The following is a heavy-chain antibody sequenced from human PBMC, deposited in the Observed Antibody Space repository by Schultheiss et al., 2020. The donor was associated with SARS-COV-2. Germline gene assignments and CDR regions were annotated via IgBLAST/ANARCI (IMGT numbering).Heavy chain of an antibody. D-gene: IGHD3-3*01. Sequence: SETLSLTCTVSGGSISSGGYYWSWIRQHPGKGLEWIGYIYYSGSTYYNPSLKSRVTISIDTSKNQFSLKLSSVTAADTAVYYCARDQGFAIFGVVNQNWFDPWGQGTLVTVSS. CDR3: ARDQGFAIFGVVNQNWFDP. CDR2: IYYSGST. V-gene: IGHV4-30-4*08. J-gene: IGHJ5*02. CDR1: GGSISSGGYY.